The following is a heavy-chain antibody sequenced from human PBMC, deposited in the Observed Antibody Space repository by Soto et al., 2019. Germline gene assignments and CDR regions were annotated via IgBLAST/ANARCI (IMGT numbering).Heavy chain of an antibody. D-gene: IGHD1-26*01. CDR1: GGSINNYY. J-gene: IGHJ4*02. CDR3: ARHSNSSGSYYFDY. V-gene: IGHV4-59*08. Sequence: PSETLSLTCSVSGGSINNYYWSWIRQPPGKGLEWIGYIYYSGTTNYNPSLKSRVTISVDTSKNQFSLKLSSVTAADTAVYYCARHSNSSGSYYFDYWGQETLITVSS. CDR2: IYYSGTT.